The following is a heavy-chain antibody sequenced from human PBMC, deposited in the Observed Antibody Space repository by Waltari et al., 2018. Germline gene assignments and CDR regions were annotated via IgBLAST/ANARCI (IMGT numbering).Heavy chain of an antibody. V-gene: IGHV3-23*03. J-gene: IGHJ4*02. D-gene: IGHD3-10*01. CDR1: GFTFSSYA. Sequence: EVQLLESGGGLVQPGGSLRLSCAASGFTFSSYAMRWVRQAPGKGLEWVSVIYSGGSTYYADSVRGRFTISRDNSKNTLYLQMNSLRAEDTAVYYCALELLYRNTDFDYWGQGTLVTVSS. CDR3: ALELLYRNTDFDY. CDR2: IYSGGST.